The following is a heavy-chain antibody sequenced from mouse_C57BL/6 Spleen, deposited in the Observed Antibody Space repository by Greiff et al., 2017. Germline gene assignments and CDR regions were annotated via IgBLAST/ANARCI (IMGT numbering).Heavy chain of an antibody. V-gene: IGHV1-69*01. D-gene: IGHD4-1*01. CDR1: GYTFTSYW. J-gene: IGHJ2*01. CDR3: ARTTGTDYFDY. Sequence: QVQLQQSGAELVMPGASVKLSCKASGYTFTSYWMHWVKQRPGQGLEWIGEIDPSDSYTNYNQKFKGKSTLTVDKSSSTAYMQLSSLTSEDSAVYYCARTTGTDYFDYWGQGTTLTVSS. CDR2: IDPSDSYT.